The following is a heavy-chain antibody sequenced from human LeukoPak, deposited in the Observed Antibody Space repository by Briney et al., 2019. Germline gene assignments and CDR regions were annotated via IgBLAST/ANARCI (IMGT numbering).Heavy chain of an antibody. Sequence: PGGSLRLSCTVSGFNFGDYTMTWVRQAPGKGLEWVSFIRSKNFGETQEYAAAVKGRFTISRDDSKNITYLEMNSLKTEDTAVYCYSGHDSIYFDYWGQGTLVTVSP. V-gene: IGHV3-49*04. CDR2: IRSKNFGETQ. J-gene: IGHJ4*02. CDR1: GFNFGDYT. CDR3: SGHDSIYFDY. D-gene: IGHD5-12*01.